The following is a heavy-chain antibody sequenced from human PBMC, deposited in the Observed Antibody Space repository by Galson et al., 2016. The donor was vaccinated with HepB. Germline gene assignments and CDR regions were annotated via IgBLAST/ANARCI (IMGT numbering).Heavy chain of an antibody. J-gene: IGHJ5*02. CDR3: ARHSGFYFSPFDH. Sequence: SLRLSCAASGFTGSTNYISWVRQAPGKGLEWISVMYNTDTTDYAESVKSRFSLSRDHSKNTLYLQMNSLRAEDTAVYYCARHSGFYFSPFDHWGLGTLVTVSS. V-gene: IGHV3-66*04. CDR2: MYNTDTT. D-gene: IGHD3-22*01. CDR1: GFTGSTNY.